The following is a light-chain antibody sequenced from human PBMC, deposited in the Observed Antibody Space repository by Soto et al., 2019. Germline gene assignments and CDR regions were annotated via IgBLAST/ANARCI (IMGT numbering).Light chain of an antibody. V-gene: IGKV3-20*01. CDR1: QSVSSSY. CDR3: QKYGSSYT. Sequence: EIVLTQSPGTLSLSPGERATLSCRASQSVSSSYLAWYQQKPGHAPRLLIYGASSRATGIPDRFSGSGSGTDFTLTISRLEPEDFAVYYCQKYGSSYTFGQGTKLEIK. CDR2: GAS. J-gene: IGKJ2*01.